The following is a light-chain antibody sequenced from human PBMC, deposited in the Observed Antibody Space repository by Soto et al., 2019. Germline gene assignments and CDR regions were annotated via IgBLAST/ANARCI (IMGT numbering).Light chain of an antibody. CDR2: AAS. CDR3: QHYDSSPIT. J-gene: IGKJ5*01. Sequence: EIVLTQSPGTLSLSPGERATLSCRASQSVSSSYLAWYHQKPGQPPSLINDAASSRATGTPNSFSSSGSRTYFTPTISRQAHEYFAEFYHQHYDSSPITFGQGTRLEIK. V-gene: IGKV3-20*01. CDR1: QSVSSSY.